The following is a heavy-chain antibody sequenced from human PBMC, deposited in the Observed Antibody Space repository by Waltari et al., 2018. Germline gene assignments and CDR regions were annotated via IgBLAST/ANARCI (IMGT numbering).Heavy chain of an antibody. CDR3: ARDPLAGWEPLDY. CDR1: GFTLSSYE. Sequence: EVQLVASGGGLVPPGGSLSLSCAASGFTLSSYEMTWVRQAPGKGLEWVSYISSSGSTIYYADSGKGRFTISRDNAKNSLYLQMNSLRAEDTAVYYCARDPLAGWEPLDYWGQGTLVTVSS. D-gene: IGHD1-26*01. J-gene: IGHJ4*02. CDR2: ISSSGSTI. V-gene: IGHV3-48*03.